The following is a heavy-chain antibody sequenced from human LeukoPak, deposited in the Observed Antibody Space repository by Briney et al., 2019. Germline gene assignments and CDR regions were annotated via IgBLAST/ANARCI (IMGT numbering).Heavy chain of an antibody. Sequence: PSETLSLTCTVSGGSISSYYWSWIRQPPGKGLEWIRYTHYTGSTSVNPSLKSRVTISVDTSKNQFSLKVSSVTAADTAVYYCARDGDTAMILFAFDIWGQGTMVTVSS. CDR3: ARDGDTAMILFAFDI. D-gene: IGHD5-18*01. CDR2: THYTGST. J-gene: IGHJ3*02. V-gene: IGHV4-59*01. CDR1: GGSISSYY.